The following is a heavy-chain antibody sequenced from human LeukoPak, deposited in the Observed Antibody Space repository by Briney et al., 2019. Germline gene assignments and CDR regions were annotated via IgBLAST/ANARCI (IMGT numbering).Heavy chain of an antibody. J-gene: IGHJ4*02. CDR2: IIPIFGTA. V-gene: IGHV1-69*13. D-gene: IGHD2-2*01. Sequence: SVKVSCKASGGTFSSYAISWVRQAPGQGLELMGGIIPIFGTANYAQKFQGRVTITADESTSTAYMELSSLRSEDTAVYHCARDRWDYCSSTSCYGGSLDYWGQGTLVTVSS. CDR1: GGTFSSYA. CDR3: ARDRWDYCSSTSCYGGSLDY.